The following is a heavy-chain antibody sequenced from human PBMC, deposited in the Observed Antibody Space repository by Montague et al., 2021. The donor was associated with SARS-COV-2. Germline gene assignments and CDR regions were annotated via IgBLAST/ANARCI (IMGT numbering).Heavy chain of an antibody. CDR1: GESFSGYS. CDR3: RVVPAGIPKGPNFYYMDV. J-gene: IGHJ6*03. D-gene: IGHD2-2*02. V-gene: IGHV4-34*01. CDR2: IYHSGST. Sequence: SETLSLTCAVYGESFSGYSWSWIRQPPGKGLEWIGQIYHSGSTNYNPSLKSRVTISVDTSKNQFSLKLSSVTAADTALYYCRVVPAGIPKGPNFYYMDVWGKGTTVTVSS.